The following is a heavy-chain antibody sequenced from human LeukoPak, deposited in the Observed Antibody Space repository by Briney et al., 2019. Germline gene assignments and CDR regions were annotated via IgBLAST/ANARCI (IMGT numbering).Heavy chain of an antibody. D-gene: IGHD5-24*01. CDR2: ISGSGGST. V-gene: IGHV3-23*01. CDR3: AKGRWLQSSEFDY. J-gene: IGHJ4*02. CDR1: GFTFSSYG. Sequence: GGSLRLSFAASGFTFSSYGMHWVRQAPGKGLEWVSAISGSGGSTYYADSVKGRFTISRDNSKNTPYLQMNSLRAEDTAVYYCAKGRWLQSSEFDYWGQGTLVTVSS.